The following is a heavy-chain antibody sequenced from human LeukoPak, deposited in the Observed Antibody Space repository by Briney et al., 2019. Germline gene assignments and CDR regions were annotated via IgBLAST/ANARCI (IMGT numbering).Heavy chain of an antibody. CDR3: ARGLITMVRGAKYNWFDP. V-gene: IGHV4-34*01. J-gene: IGHJ5*02. CDR2: INHSGST. Sequence: SETLSLACAVYGGSFSGYYWSWICQPPGKGLEWIGEINHSGSTNYNPSLKSRVTISVDTSKNQFSLKLSSVTAADTAVYYYARGLITMVRGAKYNWFDPWGQGTLVTVSS. D-gene: IGHD3-10*01. CDR1: GGSFSGYY.